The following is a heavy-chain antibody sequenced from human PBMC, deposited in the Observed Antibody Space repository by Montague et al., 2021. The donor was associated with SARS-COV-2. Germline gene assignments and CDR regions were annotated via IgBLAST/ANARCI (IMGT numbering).Heavy chain of an antibody. D-gene: IGHD3-3*01. CDR3: ARHSGRDTIFGVITIPDAFDI. V-gene: IGHV4-39*01. Sequence: SETLSLTCTVSGGSISSSSHYWGWIRQPPGKGLDWIGSIYYSGSTYYKPSLKSRVTIYVDTSKNQFSLKLSSVTAADTAVYYCARHSGRDTIFGVITIPDAFDIWGQGTMVTVSS. CDR1: GGSISSSSHY. CDR2: IYYSGST. J-gene: IGHJ3*02.